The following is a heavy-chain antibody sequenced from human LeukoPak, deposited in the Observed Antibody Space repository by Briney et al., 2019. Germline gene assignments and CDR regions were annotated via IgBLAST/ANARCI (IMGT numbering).Heavy chain of an antibody. J-gene: IGHJ6*03. CDR2: ISSSSSYI. Sequence: GGSLRLSCAASRFTFTNYSMNWVRQAPGKGLEWVSSISSSSSYIYYADSVKGRFTISRDNAKNSLYLQMNSLRAEDTAVYYCARDGDILTGYYPHYYMDVWGKGTTVTVSS. V-gene: IGHV3-21*01. CDR1: RFTFTNYS. CDR3: ARDGDILTGYYPHYYMDV. D-gene: IGHD3-9*01.